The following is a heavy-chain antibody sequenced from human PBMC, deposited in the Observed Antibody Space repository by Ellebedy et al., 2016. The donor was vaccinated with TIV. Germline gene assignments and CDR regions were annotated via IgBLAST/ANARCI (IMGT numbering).Heavy chain of an antibody. CDR1: GFTFSSYW. Sequence: PGGSLRLSCAASGFTFSSYWMYWVPQAPGKGLVWVSRINGEGSTTTYADSVKGRFTTSRDNAKNTLYLQMNSLTADDTAVYYCARDSGTFDYWGQGTLVTVSS. CDR3: ARDSGTFDY. J-gene: IGHJ4*02. V-gene: IGHV3-74*01. D-gene: IGHD1-26*01. CDR2: INGEGSTT.